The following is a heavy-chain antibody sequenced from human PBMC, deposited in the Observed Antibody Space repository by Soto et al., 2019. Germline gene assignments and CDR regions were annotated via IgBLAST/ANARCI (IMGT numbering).Heavy chain of an antibody. Sequence: ASVKVSCKASGYTFTNYGISWVRQAPGQGLEWMGWTSDYNGNTNYAQKFQGRVTLTTGTSTSTAYMELRSLRSDDTAVYYCARGGGIYSISWPLDYWGQGTLVTVSS. CDR2: TSDYNGNT. D-gene: IGHD6-13*01. CDR3: ARGGGIYSISWPLDY. J-gene: IGHJ4*02. V-gene: IGHV1-18*04. CDR1: GYTFTNYG.